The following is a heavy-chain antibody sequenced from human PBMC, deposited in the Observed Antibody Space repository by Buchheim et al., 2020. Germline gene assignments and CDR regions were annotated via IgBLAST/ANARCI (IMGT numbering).Heavy chain of an antibody. Sequence: QVQLVQSGAEVKKPGASVKVSCKASGYTFTSYYMHWVRQAPGQGLKWMGIINPSGGSTSYAQKFQGRVTMTRDTSTSTVYMELSSLRSEDTAVYYCAREGWVRGGPPYGMDVWGQGTT. CDR1: GYTFTSYY. V-gene: IGHV1-46*01. CDR3: AREGWVRGGPPYGMDV. D-gene: IGHD3-10*01. J-gene: IGHJ6*02. CDR2: INPSGGST.